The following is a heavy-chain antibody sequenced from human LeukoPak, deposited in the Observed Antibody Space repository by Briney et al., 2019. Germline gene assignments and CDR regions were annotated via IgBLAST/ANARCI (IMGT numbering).Heavy chain of an antibody. CDR1: GGTFGSYG. J-gene: IGHJ6*03. Sequence: ASVKVSCEASGGTFGSYGISWVRRAPGQGLEWMGGIIPMFGTPNYAQRFQGRVTITTDESTSTAYMELSSLRSDDTAVYYCAREGRTYYMDVWGKGTTVTVSS. V-gene: IGHV1-69*05. CDR3: AREGRTYYMDV. CDR2: IIPMFGTP. D-gene: IGHD3-10*01.